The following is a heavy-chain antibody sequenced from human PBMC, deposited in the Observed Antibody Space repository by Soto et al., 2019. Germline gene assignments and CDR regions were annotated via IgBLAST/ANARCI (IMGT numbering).Heavy chain of an antibody. Sequence: SVKVSCNAAGGTFSSYAISWVRQAPGQGLEWVGGIIPIFGTANYAQRFQGRVTITADESTSTAYMELSSLRSEDTAVYYCATLEGDGYSFDYWGQGPLVTVS. CDR3: ATLEGDGYSFDY. D-gene: IGHD4-4*01. CDR2: IIPIFGTA. V-gene: IGHV1-69*13. J-gene: IGHJ4*02. CDR1: GGTFSSYA.